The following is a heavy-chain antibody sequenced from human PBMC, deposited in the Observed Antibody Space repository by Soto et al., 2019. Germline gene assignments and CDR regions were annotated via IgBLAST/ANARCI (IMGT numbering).Heavy chain of an antibody. CDR3: ARVVPGSEAWFGP. CDR1: GYTFSNYG. J-gene: IGHJ5*02. V-gene: IGHV1-18*01. Sequence: GASVKVSFKTSGYTFSNYGITWVRQAPGQPLEWLGWISLYSDGTNYAQKFQGRVSMTTDTSTTTSYMELRSLRYDYTAVYYCARVVPGSEAWFGPCGQGTLVTVSP. CDR2: ISLYSDGT. D-gene: IGHD2-2*01.